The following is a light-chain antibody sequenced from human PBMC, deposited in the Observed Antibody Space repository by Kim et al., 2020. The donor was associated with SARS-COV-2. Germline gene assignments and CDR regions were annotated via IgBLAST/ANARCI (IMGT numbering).Light chain of an antibody. Sequence: GQSNTSSCSGTSGDIGNTNSVSWYQQHSGEAPRLIIYDVRDRPSGVSARFSGSKSANMASLTISGLRSEDEADYYCCSTSNTLDYVFGSGTKVTVL. CDR2: DVR. CDR3: CSTSNTLDYV. CDR1: SGDIGNTNS. V-gene: IGLV2-14*03. J-gene: IGLJ1*01.